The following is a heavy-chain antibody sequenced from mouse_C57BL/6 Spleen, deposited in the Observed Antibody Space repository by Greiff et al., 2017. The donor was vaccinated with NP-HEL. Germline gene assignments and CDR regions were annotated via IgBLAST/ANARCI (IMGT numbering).Heavy chain of an antibody. D-gene: IGHD1-1*01. Sequence: VQLQQSGAELVRPGASVKLSCTASGFNIKDDYMHWVKQRPEQGLEWIGWIDPENGDTEYASKFQGKATITADTSSNTAYLQLSSLTSEDTAVYYCTTRPFITTGYYFDYWGQGTTLTVSS. J-gene: IGHJ2*01. CDR3: TTRPFITTGYYFDY. V-gene: IGHV14-4*01. CDR1: GFNIKDDY. CDR2: IDPENGDT.